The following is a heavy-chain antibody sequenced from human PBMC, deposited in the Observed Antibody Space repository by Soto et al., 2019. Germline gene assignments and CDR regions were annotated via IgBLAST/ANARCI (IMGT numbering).Heavy chain of an antibody. J-gene: IGHJ4*02. CDR2: IDWDDDK. D-gene: IGHD3-9*01. Sequence: SGPTLVNPTQTLTLTCTFSGFSLSTSGMCVSWIRQPPGKALECLALIDWDDDKYYSTSLKTRLTISKDTSKNQVVLTMTNMEPVETHTHHCARIPGENDDILPGYYHFGYWGEATLVTVSS. CDR1: GFSLSTSGMC. V-gene: IGHV2-70*01. CDR3: ARIPGENDDILPGYYHFGY.